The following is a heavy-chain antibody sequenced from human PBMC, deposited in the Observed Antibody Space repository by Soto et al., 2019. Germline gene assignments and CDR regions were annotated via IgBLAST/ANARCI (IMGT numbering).Heavy chain of an antibody. D-gene: IGHD2-2*02. V-gene: IGHV4-31*03. J-gene: IGHJ3*01. Sequence: TLALTCTVSGDSISSAVNYWGGIRQQPGKGLEWIGYFYHTGSTYYNPSLKSRVTISVDTSNNRFSLKLSSVTAADTAVYYCARNLYPAPYAFALWGQGTMFTVSS. CDR2: FYHTGST. CDR3: ARNLYPAPYAFAL. CDR1: GDSISSAVNY.